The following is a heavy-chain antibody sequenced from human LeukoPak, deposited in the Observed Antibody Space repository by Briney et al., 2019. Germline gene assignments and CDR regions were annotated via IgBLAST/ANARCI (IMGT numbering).Heavy chain of an antibody. CDR3: ARNGPHYYDKSRYLDS. Sequence: PSETLSLTCTVSGGSISRYYWSWIRQPPGKGLEWIGNIDYSRDTNYNPSLRSRVTILVDKSRNQFSLKLNSVTAADTAVYYCARNGPHYYDKSRYLDSWGQGTLVTVSS. D-gene: IGHD3-22*01. J-gene: IGHJ4*02. V-gene: IGHV4-59*03. CDR2: IDYSRDT. CDR1: GGSISRYY.